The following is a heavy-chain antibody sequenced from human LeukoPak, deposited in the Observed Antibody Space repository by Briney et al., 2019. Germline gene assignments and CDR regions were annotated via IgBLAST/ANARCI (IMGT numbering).Heavy chain of an antibody. V-gene: IGHV1-18*01. CDR3: ARVSPHRKISYGYQNWFDP. CDR2: IGGYNGNT. D-gene: IGHD5-18*01. J-gene: IGHJ5*02. CDR1: GYTFTNYH. Sequence: GASVKVSCKASGYTFTNYHITWVRQAPGQGLEWMGWIGGYNGNTNYAQKLQGRVTMTTDTSTNTAYMELRSLRSDDTAMYYCARVSPHRKISYGYQNWFDPWGQGTLVTVSS.